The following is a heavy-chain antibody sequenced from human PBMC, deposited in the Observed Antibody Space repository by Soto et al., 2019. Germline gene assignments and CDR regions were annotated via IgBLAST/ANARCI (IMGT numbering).Heavy chain of an antibody. CDR3: AKSLAAAGYYFDY. CDR1: GFTLSSYG. Sequence: QVQLVESGGGVVQPGRSLRLSCAASGFTLSSYGMHWVRQAPGKGLEWVAVISYDGSNKYYADSMKGRFTISRDNSKNTLYLQMNSLRAEDTAVYYCAKSLAAAGYYFDYWGQGTLVTVSS. CDR2: ISYDGSNK. J-gene: IGHJ4*02. V-gene: IGHV3-30*18. D-gene: IGHD6-13*01.